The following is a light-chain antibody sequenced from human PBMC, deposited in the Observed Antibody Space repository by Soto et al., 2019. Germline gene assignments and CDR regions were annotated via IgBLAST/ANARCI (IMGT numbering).Light chain of an antibody. CDR2: EVS. Sequence: QSVLTQPPSASGSPGQSVTISCTGTSSDVGGYRYVSWYQQHPGKAPKLIIYEVSKRPSGVPDRFSGSKSGNTASLTVSGLQAEDEADYYCNSYAGGSYVFGAGTKVPS. CDR1: SSDVGGYRY. CDR3: NSYAGGSYV. J-gene: IGLJ1*01. V-gene: IGLV2-8*01.